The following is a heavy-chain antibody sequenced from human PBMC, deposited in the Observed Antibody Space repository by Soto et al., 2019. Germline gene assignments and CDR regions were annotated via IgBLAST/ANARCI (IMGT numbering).Heavy chain of an antibody. J-gene: IGHJ4*02. Sequence: EVQLLESGGGLVQPGGSLRLSCAASGLTFGSYAMSWVRQAPGKGLEWVSAISGSGGTTYYADSVRGRFTIARDNSENTLYLQMNSLRAEDTAVYYCAKDSPSHVGGWELPFDYWGQGTLVTVSS. V-gene: IGHV3-23*01. CDR2: ISGSGGTT. D-gene: IGHD2-21*01. CDR3: AKDSPSHVGGWELPFDY. CDR1: GLTFGSYA.